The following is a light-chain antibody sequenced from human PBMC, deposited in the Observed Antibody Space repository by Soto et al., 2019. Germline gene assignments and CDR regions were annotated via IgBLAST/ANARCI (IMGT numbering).Light chain of an antibody. CDR1: QSVSTS. CDR2: DAS. Sequence: EIVLTQSPATLSLSPGERAALSCRASQSVSTSLAWYQQKVGQAPRLLIYDASNRATGIPARFSGTGSGTVFTLTISILQPEDFAVYYCHQRSNWPRTFGQGTKVEIK. J-gene: IGKJ1*01. CDR3: HQRSNWPRT. V-gene: IGKV3-11*01.